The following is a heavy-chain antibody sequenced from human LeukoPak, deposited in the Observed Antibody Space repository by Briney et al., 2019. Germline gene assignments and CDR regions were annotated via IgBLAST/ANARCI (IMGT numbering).Heavy chain of an antibody. CDR3: ARKALPGNWFDP. J-gene: IGHJ5*02. CDR2: IYASGST. V-gene: IGHV4-4*07. Sequence: SETLSLTCTVSGGSISGYYWSCIRQPAGKGLEWIGRIYASGSTNYNPSLKSRVTMSLDTSKNQFSLNLSSVTAADTAVYYCARKALPGNWFDPWGQGTLVTVSS. CDR1: GGSISGYY.